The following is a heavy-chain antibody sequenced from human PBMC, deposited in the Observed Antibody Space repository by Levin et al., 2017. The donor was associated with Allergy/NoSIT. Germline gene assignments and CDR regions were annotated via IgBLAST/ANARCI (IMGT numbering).Heavy chain of an antibody. Sequence: GESLKISCAASGFTVSSNYMSWVRQAPGTGLEWVSVIYSGGSTYYADSVKGRFTVSRDNSKNTLYIQMNSLRAEDTAVYYCAMGRGWYRVDYWGQGTLVTVSS. V-gene: IGHV3-53*01. J-gene: IGHJ4*02. CDR2: IYSGGST. D-gene: IGHD6-19*01. CDR3: AMGRGWYRVDY. CDR1: GFTVSSNY.